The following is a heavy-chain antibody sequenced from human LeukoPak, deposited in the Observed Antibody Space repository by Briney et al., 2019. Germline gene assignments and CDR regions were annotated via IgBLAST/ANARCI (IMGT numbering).Heavy chain of an antibody. V-gene: IGHV1-2*02. Sequence: ASVKVSCKASGYTFTSYAMNWVRQAPGQGLEWMGWINPASGGTNYAQKFQGRVTMTRDTSISTAYMELSRLRSDDTAVYYCARGAAVAANLDWFDPWGQGTLVTVSS. CDR3: ARGAAVAANLDWFDP. D-gene: IGHD2-15*01. CDR2: INPASGGT. J-gene: IGHJ5*02. CDR1: GYTFTSYA.